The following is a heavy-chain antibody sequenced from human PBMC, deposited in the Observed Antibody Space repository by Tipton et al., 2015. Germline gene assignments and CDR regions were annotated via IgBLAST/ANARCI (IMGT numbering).Heavy chain of an antibody. CDR3: ARDLEHGMDV. J-gene: IGHJ6*02. CDR2: IYYSGST. Sequence: TLSLTCTVSGGSISSSSYYWDWIRQSPGKGLEWIGNIYYSGSTYYNPSLKSRVAISVDTSKNQFSLTLNSVTAADTAVYYCARDLEHGMDVWGQGTTVTVS. CDR1: GGSISSSSYY. V-gene: IGHV4-39*07. D-gene: IGHD5-24*01.